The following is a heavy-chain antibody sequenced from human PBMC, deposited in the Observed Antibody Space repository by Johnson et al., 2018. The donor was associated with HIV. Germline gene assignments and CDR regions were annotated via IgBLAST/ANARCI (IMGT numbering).Heavy chain of an antibody. Sequence: VQLVESGGGLVQPGGSLRLSCAASGFTFSSNYMSWVRQAPGKGLEWVSVIYSGGSTFYADSVKGRFTISRDNSKNTLYLQMTSLRTEDTAVYYCARGLLWFGELLEAFEIWGQGTVVTGSS. J-gene: IGHJ3*02. V-gene: IGHV3-66*01. CDR1: GFTFSSNY. D-gene: IGHD3-10*01. CDR2: IYSGGST. CDR3: ARGLLWFGELLEAFEI.